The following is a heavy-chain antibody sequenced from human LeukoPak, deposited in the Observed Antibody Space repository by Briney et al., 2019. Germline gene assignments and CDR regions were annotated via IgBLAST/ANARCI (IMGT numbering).Heavy chain of an antibody. J-gene: IGHJ6*03. V-gene: IGHV4-4*07. Sequence: SETLSLTCTVSGASVSRESWTWIRQPAGKGLEWIGYIYDTGSTTYNPYLQSRLTMSVDTSKNQFSLKLTSVTAADTAVYYCARNGFRTYCGTGCYSDYMDVWGKGATVTVSS. CDR3: ARNGFRTYCGTGCYSDYMDV. CDR1: GASVSRES. D-gene: IGHD2-21*02. CDR2: IYDTGST.